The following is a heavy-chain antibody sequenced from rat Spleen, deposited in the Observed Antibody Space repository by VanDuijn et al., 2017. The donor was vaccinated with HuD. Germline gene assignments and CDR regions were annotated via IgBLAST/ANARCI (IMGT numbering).Heavy chain of an antibody. CDR2: MWTGGST. Sequence: QVQLKESGPGLVQPSQSLSLTCTVSGFSLTSYNVNWLRQSAGKGLEWMGIMWTGGSTDYNSALKSRLSSRDTSKSQVFLKMNSLQTEDIATYYCAREGLYYSGDFDYWGQGVMVTVSS. D-gene: IGHD1-1*01. CDR1: GFSLTSYN. CDR3: AREGLYYSGDFDY. V-gene: IGHV2-30*01. J-gene: IGHJ2*01.